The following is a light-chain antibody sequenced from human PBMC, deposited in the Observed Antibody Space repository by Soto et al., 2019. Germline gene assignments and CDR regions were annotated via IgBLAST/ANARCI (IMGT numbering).Light chain of an antibody. CDR1: QSISSW. CDR2: DAS. Sequence: DIQMTQSPSTLSASVGDRVTITCRASQSISSWLAWYQQKPGKAPKLLIYDASSLESGVPSRFSGSGSGTEFTLTLSSLQPDDFAPYYCQQYNSYSYTCGQGPKLEIK. CDR3: QQYNSYSYT. J-gene: IGKJ2*01. V-gene: IGKV1-5*01.